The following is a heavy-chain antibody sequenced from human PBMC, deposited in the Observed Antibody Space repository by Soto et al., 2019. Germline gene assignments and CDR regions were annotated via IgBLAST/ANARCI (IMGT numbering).Heavy chain of an antibody. V-gene: IGHV4-34*01. D-gene: IGHD2-21*02. J-gene: IGHJ4*02. CDR2: INHSGTT. CDR1: GGSFSSYY. CDR3: ARVTDPVVTASTPFDH. Sequence: PSETLSLTCAVSGGSFSSYYWNWVRQPPGRGLEWVGEINHSGTTNYNPSLESRITISLDASKNQFSLKLSSVTAADTAVYYCARVTDPVVTASTPFDHWGQGALVTVSS.